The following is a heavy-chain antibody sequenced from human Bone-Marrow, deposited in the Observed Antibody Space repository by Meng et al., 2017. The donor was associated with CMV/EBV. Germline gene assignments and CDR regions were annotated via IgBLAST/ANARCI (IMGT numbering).Heavy chain of an antibody. CDR1: GYTFTSYY. CDR3: ARRRRITIFGVVPRGYFDY. J-gene: IGHJ4*02. Sequence: ASVKVSCKASGYTFTSYYMHWVRQAPGQGLEWMGIINPSGGSTSYAQKFQGRVTMTRDTSISTAYMELSRLRFDDTAVYYCARRRRITIFGVVPRGYFDYWGQGTLVTVSS. CDR2: INPSGGST. V-gene: IGHV1-46*01. D-gene: IGHD3-3*01.